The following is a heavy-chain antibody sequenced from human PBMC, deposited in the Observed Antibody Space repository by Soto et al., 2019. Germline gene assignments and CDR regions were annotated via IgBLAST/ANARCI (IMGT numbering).Heavy chain of an antibody. J-gene: IGHJ4*02. CDR2: INAGNGNT. D-gene: IGHD3-16*02. CDR1: GYTFTSYA. V-gene: IGHV1-3*01. CDR3: ARTLSKEAHLVELSFWGY. Sequence: QVQLVQSGAEVKKPGASVKVSCKASGYTFTSYAMHWVRQAPGQRLEWMGWINAGNGNTKYSQKFQGRVTITRDTSARTAYMELSSLRSEDTAVYYCARTLSKEAHLVELSFWGYWGQGTLVTVSS.